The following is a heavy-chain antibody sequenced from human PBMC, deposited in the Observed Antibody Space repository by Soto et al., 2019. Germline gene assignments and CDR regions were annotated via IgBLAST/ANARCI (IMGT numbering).Heavy chain of an antibody. J-gene: IGHJ5*02. Sequence: SETLSLTCTVSGGSINDYYWSWMRQPPGKGLEWIAYIHYNGGTNYNPSLKSRVTISLDRSKNQFSLKLSSVTAADTAVYYCARGPSTSLIMPWFDPWGQGTLVTVSS. CDR3: ARGPSTSLIMPWFDP. CDR2: IHYNGGT. V-gene: IGHV4-59*01. CDR1: GGSINDYY. D-gene: IGHD2-2*01.